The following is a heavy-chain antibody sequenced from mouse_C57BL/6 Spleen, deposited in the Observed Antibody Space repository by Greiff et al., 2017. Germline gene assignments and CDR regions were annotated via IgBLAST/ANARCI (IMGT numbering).Heavy chain of an antibody. CDR1: GFTFSSYA. D-gene: IGHD1-1*01. Sequence: DVKLVESGEGLVKPGGSLKLSCAASGFTFSSYAMSWVRQTPEKRLAWVAYISSGGDYIYYADTVKGRFTISRDNARNTLYLQMSSLKAEDTAMYYCTRENYYGSSYVGHWYVDVWGTGTTVTVAS. CDR2: ISSGGDYI. CDR3: TRENYYGSSYVGHWYVDV. J-gene: IGHJ1*03. V-gene: IGHV5-9-1*02.